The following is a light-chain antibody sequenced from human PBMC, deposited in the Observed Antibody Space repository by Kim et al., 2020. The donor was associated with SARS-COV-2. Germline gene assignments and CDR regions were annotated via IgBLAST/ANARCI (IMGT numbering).Light chain of an antibody. CDR2: EVS. V-gene: IGKV2-30*01. CDR3: MQGTLWPYT. Sequence: VVMTQSPLSLPVTLGQPASISCGTSQSLVFTDGNTYLNWFQQRPGQTPRRLIYEVSNRDSGVPDRFSGSQSGSDFTLQISRVEAEDVGVYYCMQGTLWPYTFGQGTKLEI. J-gene: IGKJ2*01. CDR1: QSLVFTDGNTY.